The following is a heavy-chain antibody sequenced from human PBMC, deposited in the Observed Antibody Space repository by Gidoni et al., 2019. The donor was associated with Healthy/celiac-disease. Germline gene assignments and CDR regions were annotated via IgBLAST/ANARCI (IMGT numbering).Heavy chain of an antibody. Sequence: QVQLVQSGAEVKKPGSSVKVSCKASGGTFSSYAISWVRQAPGQGLEWTGGIIPICGTANYAQKFQGRVTITADESTSTAYMELSSLRSEDTAVYYCACRGGYWGDWYFDLWGRGTLVTVSS. D-gene: IGHD2-8*02. CDR2: IIPICGTA. CDR3: ACRGGYWGDWYFDL. CDR1: GGTFSSYA. J-gene: IGHJ2*01. V-gene: IGHV1-69*01.